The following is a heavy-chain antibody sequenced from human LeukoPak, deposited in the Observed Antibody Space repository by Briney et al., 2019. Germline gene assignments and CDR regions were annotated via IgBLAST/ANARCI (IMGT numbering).Heavy chain of an antibody. CDR2: INPNSGGT. D-gene: IGHD3-10*01. V-gene: IGHV1-2*02. CDR3: ARGLITMVRGVIAFDY. J-gene: IGHJ4*02. CDR1: GYTFTGYY. Sequence: GASVKVSCKASGYTFTGYYMHWVRQAPGQGLEWMGWINPNSGGTNYAQKFQGRVTMTRDTSISIAYMELSRLRSDDTAVYYCARGLITMVRGVIAFDYWGQGTLVTVSS.